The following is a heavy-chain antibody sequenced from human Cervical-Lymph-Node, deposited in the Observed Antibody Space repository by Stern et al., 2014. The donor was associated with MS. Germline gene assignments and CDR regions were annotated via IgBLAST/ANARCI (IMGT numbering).Heavy chain of an antibody. CDR2: ILRKLDGGIA. CDR3: TTRSGEVLRQYYYYGMDV. V-gene: IGHV3-15*01. CDR1: GFSFSNAW. D-gene: IGHD2-8*02. Sequence: EMQLVESGGGLVKPGGTLRLSCTASGFSFSNAWMSWVRQTPGKGLEWVGRILRKLDGGIAVYAAPVQGIFTISRDDSQKTLYLQMNSLKVDDTGVYYCTTRSGEVLRQYYYYGMDVWGQGTTVTVSS. J-gene: IGHJ6*02.